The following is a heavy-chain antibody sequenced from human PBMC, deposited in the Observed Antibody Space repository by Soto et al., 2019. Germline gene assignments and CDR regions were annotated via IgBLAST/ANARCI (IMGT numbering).Heavy chain of an antibody. Sequence: SETLSLTCAVSGGSISSSNWWSFVRQPPGKGLEWIGEIYHSGSTNYNPSLKSRVTISVDKSKNQFSLKLSSVTAADTAVYYCARIVVVPAANYYYYYGMDVWGQGTTVTV. D-gene: IGHD2-2*01. CDR3: ARIVVVPAANYYYYYGMDV. J-gene: IGHJ6*02. CDR2: IYHSGST. V-gene: IGHV4-4*02. CDR1: GGSISSSNW.